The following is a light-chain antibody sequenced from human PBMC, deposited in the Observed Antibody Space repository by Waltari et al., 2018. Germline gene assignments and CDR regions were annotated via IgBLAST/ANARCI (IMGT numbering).Light chain of an antibody. CDR1: SEHSSYV. Sequence: QPVLTQSPSASASLGASVKLICTLSSEHSSYVIAWHQQQPEKGPRYLMKVHTDGSHIKGGGIPDRFSGSSSGAEPSLIISSLQSEDEADYYCQTWGSGIQVFGGGTKLTVL. CDR3: QTWGSGIQV. V-gene: IGLV4-69*01. CDR2: VHTDGSH. J-gene: IGLJ3*02.